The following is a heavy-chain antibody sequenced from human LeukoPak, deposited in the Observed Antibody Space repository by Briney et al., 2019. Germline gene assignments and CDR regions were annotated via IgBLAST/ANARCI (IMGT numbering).Heavy chain of an antibody. Sequence: PSETLSLTCTVSGGSISSYYWSWIRQPPGKGLEWIGHINYSGSSNYSPSLKSRVTISLDTSKKQFSLKLSSVTAADTAVYYCAASLYDSSGYYPDYFDYWGQGTLATVSS. D-gene: IGHD3-22*01. CDR3: AASLYDSSGYYPDYFDY. CDR2: INYSGSS. J-gene: IGHJ4*02. V-gene: IGHV4-59*01. CDR1: GGSISSYY.